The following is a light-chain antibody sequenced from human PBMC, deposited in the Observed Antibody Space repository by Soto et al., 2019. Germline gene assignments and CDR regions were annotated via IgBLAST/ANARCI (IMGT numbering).Light chain of an antibody. Sequence: QSVLTQPPSASGTPGQRVTISCSGSSSNIGSNYVYWYQQLPGTAPKLLIYRNNQRPSGVPARFSGSKPGTSASLAISGLRSEDEADYSCAAWEDSLSGPVFGGGTQLTVL. CDR1: SSNIGSNY. V-gene: IGLV1-47*01. CDR2: RNN. J-gene: IGLJ7*01. CDR3: AAWEDSLSGPV.